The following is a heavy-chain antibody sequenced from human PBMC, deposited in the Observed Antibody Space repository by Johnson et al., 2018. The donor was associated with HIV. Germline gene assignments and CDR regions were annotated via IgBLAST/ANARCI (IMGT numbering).Heavy chain of an antibody. CDR1: GFTVSSNY. D-gene: IGHD1-7*01. Sequence: VQLVESGGGLIQPGGSLRLSCAASGFTVSSNYMSWVRQAPGTGLEWVSVIYSGGSTYYADSVKGRFTIPRDNSKNTLYLQMNSLRAEDTAVFYCARGAPNWNYEPFSDAFDIWGQGTMVTVSS. J-gene: IGHJ3*02. V-gene: IGHV3-66*03. CDR3: ARGAPNWNYEPFSDAFDI. CDR2: IYSGGST.